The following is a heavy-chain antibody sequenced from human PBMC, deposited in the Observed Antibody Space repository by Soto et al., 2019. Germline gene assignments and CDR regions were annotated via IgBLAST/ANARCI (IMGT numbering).Heavy chain of an antibody. Sequence: QVPLVQSGAEVKKPGASVKVSCKASGYTFTSYGISWVRQAPGQGLEWMGWISAYNGNTNYAQKLQGRVTMTTDTSTSTAYMELRSLRSDDTAVYYCARDIPAIWFGELFDYWGQGTLVTVSS. CDR2: ISAYNGNT. CDR3: ARDIPAIWFGELFDY. D-gene: IGHD3-10*01. CDR1: GYTFTSYG. J-gene: IGHJ4*02. V-gene: IGHV1-18*01.